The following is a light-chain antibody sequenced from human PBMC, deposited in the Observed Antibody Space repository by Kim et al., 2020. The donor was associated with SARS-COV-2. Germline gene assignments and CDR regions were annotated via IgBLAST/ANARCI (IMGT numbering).Light chain of an antibody. J-gene: IGKJ5*01. CDR2: AAS. CDR1: QGISQY. V-gene: IGKV1-16*02. Sequence: SSVGDTVTITCRASQGISQYLAWFRQKPGKAPESLIYAASSLESGVPSKFSGHGSGTDFTLTITGLQPEDSATYFCQQYYSYPITFGQGTRLEIK. CDR3: QQYYSYPIT.